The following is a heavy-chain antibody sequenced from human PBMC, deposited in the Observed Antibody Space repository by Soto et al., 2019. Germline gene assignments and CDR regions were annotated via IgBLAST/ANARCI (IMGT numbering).Heavy chain of an antibody. J-gene: IGHJ6*02. D-gene: IGHD6-13*01. CDR3: AKIAAAGTWYYYGMDV. CDR2: ISYDGSNK. Sequence: GGSLRLSCAASGFTFSSYAMHWVRQAPGKGLEWVAVISYDGSNKYYADSVKGRFTISRDNSKNTLYLQMNSLRAEDTAVYYCAKIAAAGTWYYYGMDVWGQGTTVTVSS. V-gene: IGHV3-30-3*02. CDR1: GFTFSSYA.